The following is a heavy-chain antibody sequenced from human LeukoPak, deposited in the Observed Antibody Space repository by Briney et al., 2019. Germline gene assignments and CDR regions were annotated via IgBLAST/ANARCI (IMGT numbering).Heavy chain of an antibody. CDR1: GYTFTSYW. Sequence: GESLKISCKGSGYTFTSYWIGWVRQMPGKDLEWMGFFYPGDSDTRYSPSFQGQVTISADKSTSTAYLQWSSLKASDTAMYYCAMSLVGANLRFDYWGQGTLVTVSS. J-gene: IGHJ4*02. D-gene: IGHD1-26*01. V-gene: IGHV5-51*01. CDR3: AMSLVGANLRFDY. CDR2: FYPGDSDT.